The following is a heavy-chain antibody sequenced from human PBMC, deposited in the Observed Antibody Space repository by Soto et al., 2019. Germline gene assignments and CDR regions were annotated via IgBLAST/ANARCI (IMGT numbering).Heavy chain of an antibody. CDR2: IYWDDDK. J-gene: IGHJ4*02. CDR1: GFSLSTTGEG. CDR3: PRRPGHSLDY. Sequence: SGPTLVNPTQTLTQTCTFYGFSLSTTGEGVAWIRHPPGKALEWLALIYWDDDKRYSPSLRTRLSITKDTSKNQVVLTMINMDPVDTATDYCPRRPGHSLDYWGQGALVTVSS. D-gene: IGHD3-16*02. V-gene: IGHV2-5*02.